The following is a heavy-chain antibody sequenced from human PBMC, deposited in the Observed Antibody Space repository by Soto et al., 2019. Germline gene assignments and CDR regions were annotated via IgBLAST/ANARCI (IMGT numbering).Heavy chain of an antibody. CDR3: AKGGSVIVATISTDY. CDR1: GFTFSSYG. D-gene: IGHD5-12*01. Sequence: GGSLRLSCAASGFTFSSYGMHWVRQAPGKGLEWVAVISYDGSNKYYADSVKGRFTISRDNSKNTLYLQMNSLRAEDTAVYYCAKGGSVIVATISTDYWGQGTLVTVSS. J-gene: IGHJ4*02. V-gene: IGHV3-30*18. CDR2: ISYDGSNK.